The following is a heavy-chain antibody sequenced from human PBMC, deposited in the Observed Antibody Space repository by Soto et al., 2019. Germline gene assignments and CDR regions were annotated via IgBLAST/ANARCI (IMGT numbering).Heavy chain of an antibody. V-gene: IGHV3-21*04. Sequence: SLRLSCTTSGFTVSSYSMNWVRQAPGKGLEWVSSISSSSSYIYYADSVKAVFIICRDNSKNTPYLDMNSLRAEDTAVFYCAKLNYYGSGSYYNGYYDMDVWGQGTTVTVAS. D-gene: IGHD3-10*01. J-gene: IGHJ6*02. CDR3: AKLNYYGSGSYYNGYYDMDV. CDR1: GFTVSSYS. CDR2: ISSSSSYI.